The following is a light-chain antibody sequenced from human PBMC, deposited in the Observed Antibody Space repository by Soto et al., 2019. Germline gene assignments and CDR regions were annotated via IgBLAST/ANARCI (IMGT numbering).Light chain of an antibody. CDR1: QSVSSN. CDR3: QQYNNWPPVT. Sequence: EIVMTQSPATLSVSPGERATLSCRANQSVSSNLAWYQQKPGQAPRLLIYGASTRATGIPARFSGSGSGTEFTLTISSLPSEDFAFYYCQQYNNWPPVTFGGGTKVEIK. CDR2: GAS. J-gene: IGKJ4*01. V-gene: IGKV3D-15*01.